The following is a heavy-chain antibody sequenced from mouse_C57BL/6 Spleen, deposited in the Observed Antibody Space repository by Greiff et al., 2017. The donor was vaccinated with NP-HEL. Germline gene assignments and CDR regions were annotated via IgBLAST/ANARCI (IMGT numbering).Heavy chain of an antibody. Sequence: EVKLVESGGGLVKPGGSLKLSCAASGFSFSDYGMHWVRQAPEKGLEWVAYISSGSSTIYYADTVKGRFTISRDNAKNTLFLQMTSLRSEDTAMYYCAKDYGSLDYWGQGTTLTVSS. CDR1: GFSFSDYG. D-gene: IGHD1-1*01. CDR3: AKDYGSLDY. CDR2: ISSGSSTI. J-gene: IGHJ2*01. V-gene: IGHV5-17*01.